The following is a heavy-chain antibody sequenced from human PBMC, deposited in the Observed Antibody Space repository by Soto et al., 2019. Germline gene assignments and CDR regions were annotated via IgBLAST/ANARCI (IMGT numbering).Heavy chain of an antibody. CDR2: IIPILGIA. CDR3: AGGGGDYYYSSYYLDV. Sequence: QVQLVQSGAEVKKPGSSVKVSCTASGGTFSSYTISCVRQAPGQWLEWMGRIIPILGIANYAQKFQGRVTITADKSTSTAYMELSSLRSEDTAVYYCAGGGGDYYYSSYYLDVLGKGPTVTASS. V-gene: IGHV1-69*02. CDR1: GGTFSSYT. D-gene: IGHD4-17*01. J-gene: IGHJ6*03.